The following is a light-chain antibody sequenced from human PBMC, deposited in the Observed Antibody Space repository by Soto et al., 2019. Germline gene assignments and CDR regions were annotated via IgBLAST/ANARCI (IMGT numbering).Light chain of an antibody. Sequence: EIVLTQSPATLSLSPGERATLSCRASQSVGSWLAWYQQKPGQPPRLLIYDVSNRATGIPARFSGSGSGTDFALTISSLDPEDFAVYDCQQRHWPWTCGQGTTVEVK. CDR3: QQRHWPWT. J-gene: IGKJ1*01. CDR2: DVS. V-gene: IGKV3-11*01. CDR1: QSVGSW.